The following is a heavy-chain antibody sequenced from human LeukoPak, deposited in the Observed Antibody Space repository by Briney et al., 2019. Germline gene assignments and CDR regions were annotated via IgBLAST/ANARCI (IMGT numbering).Heavy chain of an antibody. J-gene: IGHJ4*02. D-gene: IGHD3-10*02. CDR3: AKGWMFGELLNY. Sequence: PGGSLRLSCAASGFTFSSYALSWVRQAPEKGLEWVSSISGRSDERYYADSVRGRFTISRDNSKNTLYLQMNSLRVEDTAVYYCAKGWMFGELLNYWGQGALVTVSS. CDR2: ISGRSDER. CDR1: GFTFSSYA. V-gene: IGHV3-23*01.